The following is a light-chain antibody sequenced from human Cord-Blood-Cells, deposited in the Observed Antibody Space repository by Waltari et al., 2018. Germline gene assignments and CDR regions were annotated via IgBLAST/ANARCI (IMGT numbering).Light chain of an antibody. Sequence: DIVMTQSPDSLAVSLGESATINWTSSQSVLYSSNTNNYLAWYQQKPGQPPKLLIYWASTRESGVPDRFSGSGSGTDFTLTISSLQAEDVAVYYCQQYYSTPPTFGGGTKVEIK. V-gene: IGKV4-1*01. CDR1: QSVLYSSNTNNY. CDR3: QQYYSTPPT. CDR2: WAS. J-gene: IGKJ4*01.